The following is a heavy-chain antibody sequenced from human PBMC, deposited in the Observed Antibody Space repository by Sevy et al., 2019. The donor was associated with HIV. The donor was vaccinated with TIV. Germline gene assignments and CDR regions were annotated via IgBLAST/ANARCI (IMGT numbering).Heavy chain of an antibody. CDR2: IRGKTNNYAT. J-gene: IGHJ2*01. V-gene: IGHV3-73*01. D-gene: IGHD7-27*01. CDR1: GFTFTGSA. Sequence: GGSLRLSCAASGFTFTGSAMHWVRQASGKGLEWVGRIRGKTNNYATAYAASVKGRFTISRDDSDSTVYLQINNLKTEDTALYYCTRLTGDPGWYFDLWGRGTLVTVSS. CDR3: TRLTGDPGWYFDL.